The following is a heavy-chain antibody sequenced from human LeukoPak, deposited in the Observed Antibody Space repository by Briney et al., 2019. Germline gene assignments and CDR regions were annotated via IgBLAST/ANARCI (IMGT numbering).Heavy chain of an antibody. J-gene: IGHJ3*02. CDR1: GGSFSGYY. V-gene: IGHV4-34*01. CDR2: INHSGST. Sequence: SETLSLTCGVYGGSFSGYYWSWIRQPPGKGLEWIGEINHSGSTNYNSSLKGRVTISLDTSKNQFSLKVISMTAADTAAYYCTKSDGYGLIRICGRGTMVTVSS. D-gene: IGHD3-10*01. CDR3: TKSDGYGLIRI.